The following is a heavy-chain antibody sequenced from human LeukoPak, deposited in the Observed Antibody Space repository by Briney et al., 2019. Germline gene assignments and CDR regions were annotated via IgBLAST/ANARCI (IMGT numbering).Heavy chain of an antibody. V-gene: IGHV4-4*07. D-gene: IGHD6-13*01. CDR1: GGSISSYY. CDR3: AREVAAAGYYYYYYIEV. Sequence: SETLPLTCTVSGGSISSYYWSWIRQPAGKGLEWIGRIYTSGSTNYNPSLKSRVTISVDKSKNQFSLKLSSVTAADTAVYYCAREVAAAGYYYYYYIEVWGKGTTVTVSS. J-gene: IGHJ6*03. CDR2: IYTSGST.